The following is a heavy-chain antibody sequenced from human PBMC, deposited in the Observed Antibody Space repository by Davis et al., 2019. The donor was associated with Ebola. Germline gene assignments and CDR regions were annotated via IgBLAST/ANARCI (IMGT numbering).Heavy chain of an antibody. CDR3: ARGGGSSWTRNSFDY. J-gene: IGHJ4*02. Sequence: PGGSLRLSCAASGFTFSSYWMSWVRQAPGKGLEWVANIKQDGSEKYYVDSVKGRFTISRDNAKNSLYLQMNSLRAGDTAVYYCARGGGSSWTRNSFDYWGQGTLVTVSS. V-gene: IGHV3-7*01. CDR1: GFTFSSYW. D-gene: IGHD6-13*01. CDR2: IKQDGSEK.